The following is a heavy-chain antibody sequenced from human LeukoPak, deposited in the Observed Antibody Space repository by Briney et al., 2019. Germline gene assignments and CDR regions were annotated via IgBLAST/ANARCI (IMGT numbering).Heavy chain of an antibody. D-gene: IGHD1-1*01. J-gene: IGHJ3*01. CDR3: ARGGPLEWAPDAFGL. V-gene: IGHV1-2*02. CDR2: INPQNTGT. CDR1: GYTFTGYY. Sequence: ASVKVSCKASGYTFTGYYIHWVRQAPGQGLEWMGWINPQNTGTNYAQKFQDRVTMTRDTSIRTAYMVLIRLKSDDTAVFYCARGGPLEWAPDAFGLWGQGTMVTVSS.